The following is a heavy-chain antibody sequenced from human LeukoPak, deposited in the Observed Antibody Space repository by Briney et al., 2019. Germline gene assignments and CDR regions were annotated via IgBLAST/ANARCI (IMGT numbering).Heavy chain of an antibody. CDR3: ARDLEGGYFDY. Sequence: SETLSLTCAVYGGSFSGYSWSWIRQPPGKGLEWIGEINHSGSTYYNPSLKSRVTIPVDTSKNQFSLKLSSVTAADTAVYYCARDLEGGYFDYWGQGTLVTVSS. CDR1: GGSFSGYS. J-gene: IGHJ4*02. V-gene: IGHV4-34*09. D-gene: IGHD1-1*01. CDR2: INHSGST.